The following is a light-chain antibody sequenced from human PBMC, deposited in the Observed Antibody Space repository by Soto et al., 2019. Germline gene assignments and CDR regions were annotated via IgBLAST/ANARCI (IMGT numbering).Light chain of an antibody. CDR2: DVS. CDR1: SSDVGGYNY. CDR3: SSYTSSSTHNYV. Sequence: QSALTQPASVSGSPGQSITISCTGTSSDVGGYNYVSWYQQHPGKAPKLMIYDVSNRPSGVSNRFSGSKSGNTASLTISGRQAEDEADYYCSSYTSSSTHNYVFGTGTKLTVL. J-gene: IGLJ1*01. V-gene: IGLV2-14*01.